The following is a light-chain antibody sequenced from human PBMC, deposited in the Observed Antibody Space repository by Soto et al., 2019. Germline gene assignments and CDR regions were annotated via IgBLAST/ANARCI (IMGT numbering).Light chain of an antibody. J-gene: IGLJ2*01. CDR2: DVS. CDR1: SSDVGAYNY. Sequence: QSALTQPASVSGSPGRSITISCPGTSSDVGAYNYVSWYQPYPGTAPKLMIYDVSNRPSGVSNRFSGSKSGNTASLTISGLQAEDEADYYCSSYTSSSTPLFGGGTKLTGL. CDR3: SSYTSSSTPL. V-gene: IGLV2-14*01.